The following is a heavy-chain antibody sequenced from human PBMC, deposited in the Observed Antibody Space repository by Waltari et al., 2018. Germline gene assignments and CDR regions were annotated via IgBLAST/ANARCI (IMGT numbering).Heavy chain of an antibody. V-gene: IGHV4-4*06. Sequence: WNWFSQSPVRGLEWIGQVQGSGRTNYNPSFASRPSVSLDTSTTQVSLNLTSATAADTAVYYCARDRCRGLYLDSWGPGTLVTVSP. CDR3: ARDRCRGLYLDS. D-gene: IGHD2-15*01. J-gene: IGHJ4*02. CDR2: VQGSGRT.